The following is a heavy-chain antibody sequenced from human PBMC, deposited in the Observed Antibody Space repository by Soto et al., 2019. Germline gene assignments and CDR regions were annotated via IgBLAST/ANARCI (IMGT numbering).Heavy chain of an antibody. CDR3: AKPLPPFSSSYIDH. CDR1: GFTFSDFY. V-gene: IGHV3-11*01. J-gene: IGHJ4*02. Sequence: GSLRLSCATSGFTFSDFYMSWVRQAPGKGPEWVSYISDDGYTIYYADSVKGRFTISRDNAENSLYLQMNNLRAEDTAVYYCAKPLPPFSSSYIDHWAQGTLVTVSS. CDR2: ISDDGYTI. D-gene: IGHD3-22*01.